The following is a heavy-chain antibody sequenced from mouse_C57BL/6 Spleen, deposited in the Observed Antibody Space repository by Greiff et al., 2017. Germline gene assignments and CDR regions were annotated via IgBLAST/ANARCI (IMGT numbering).Heavy chain of an antibody. Sequence: VQLQQSGAELVKPGASVKISCKASGYAFSSYWMNWVKQRPGKGLEWIGQIYPGDGDTNYNGKFKGKATLTADKSSSTAYMQLSSLTSEDSAVYFCALTVVAKRYFDVWGTGTTVTVSS. CDR3: ALTVVAKRYFDV. V-gene: IGHV1-80*01. D-gene: IGHD1-1*01. CDR1: GYAFSSYW. CDR2: IYPGDGDT. J-gene: IGHJ1*03.